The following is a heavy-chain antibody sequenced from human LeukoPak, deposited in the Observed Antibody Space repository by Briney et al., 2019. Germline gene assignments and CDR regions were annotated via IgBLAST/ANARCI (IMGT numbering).Heavy chain of an antibody. CDR1: GFTFSSYW. V-gene: IGHV3-74*01. CDR2: IQSDGSST. J-gene: IGHJ3*02. D-gene: IGHD2-15*01. CDR3: ARGSTPEGDILDI. Sequence: AGGSLRLSCAASGFTFSSYWMHSVRQVPGKGLVWVSRIQSDGSSTRFADSVKGRFTISRDNAKNTLYLQMNSLRAEDTAVYYCARGSTPEGDILDIWGQGTMVTVSS.